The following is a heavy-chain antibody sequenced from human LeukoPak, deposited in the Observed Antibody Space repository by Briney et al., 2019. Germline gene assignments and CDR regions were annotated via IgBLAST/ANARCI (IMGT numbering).Heavy chain of an antibody. CDR2: INHSGST. J-gene: IGHJ1*01. CDR3: ARGSSSSWYAYFQH. V-gene: IGHV4-34*01. Sequence: SGTLSLTCAVYGGSFSGYYWSWIRQPPGKGLEWIGEINHSGSTNSNPSLKSRVTISVDTSKNQFSLKLSSVTAADPAVYYCARGSSSSWYAYFQHWGQGTLVTVSS. CDR1: GGSFSGYY. D-gene: IGHD6-13*01.